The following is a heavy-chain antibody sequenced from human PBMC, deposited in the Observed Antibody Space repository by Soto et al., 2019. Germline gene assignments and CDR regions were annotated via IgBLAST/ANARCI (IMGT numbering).Heavy chain of an antibody. CDR2: ISAYNGNT. CDR3: ARALGDIVVVPAATHNWFDP. Sequence: ASVKVSCKASGYTFTSYGISWVRQAPGQGLEWMGWISAYNGNTNYAQKLQGRVTMTTDTSTSTAYMELRSLRSDDTAVYYCARALGDIVVVPAATHNWFDPWGQGTLVTLSS. CDR1: GYTFTSYG. V-gene: IGHV1-18*04. D-gene: IGHD2-2*01. J-gene: IGHJ5*02.